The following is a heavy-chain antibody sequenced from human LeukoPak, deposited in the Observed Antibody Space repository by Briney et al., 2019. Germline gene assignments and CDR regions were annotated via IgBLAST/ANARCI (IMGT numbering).Heavy chain of an antibody. D-gene: IGHD2-2*01. CDR1: GFTVSTKY. J-gene: IGHJ4*02. Sequence: PGGSLRPSCAASGFTVSTKYMSWVRQAPGKGLEWVSLIYSSGTTYYADSVKGRFTISRDNSKNSLYLQMNSLRAEDTAVYYCARVGGVPAAHFDYWGQGALVTVSS. CDR3: ARVGGVPAAHFDY. V-gene: IGHV3-53*01. CDR2: IYSSGTT.